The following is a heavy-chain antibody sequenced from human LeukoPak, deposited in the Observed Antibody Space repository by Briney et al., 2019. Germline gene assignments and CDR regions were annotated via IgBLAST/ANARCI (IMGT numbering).Heavy chain of an antibody. CDR3: AKEGYCSGGSCYSGDIDY. J-gene: IGHJ4*02. CDR1: EFTFSTYW. Sequence: GGSLKLSCAASEFTFSTYWMSWLRQAPGKGLEWVSAISGSGGSTYYADSVKGRFTISRDNSKNTLYLQMNSLRAEDTAVYYCAKEGYCSGGSCYSGDIDYWGQGTLVTVSS. D-gene: IGHD2-15*01. V-gene: IGHV3-23*01. CDR2: ISGSGGST.